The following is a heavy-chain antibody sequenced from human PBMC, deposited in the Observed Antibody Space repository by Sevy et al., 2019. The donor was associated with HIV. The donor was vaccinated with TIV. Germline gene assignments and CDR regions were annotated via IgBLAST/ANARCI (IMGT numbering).Heavy chain of an antibody. CDR2: IYTSGST. D-gene: IGHD6-13*01. J-gene: IGHJ6*02. CDR3: ARDRRVGGSWYEGGWIGMDV. CDR1: GGSISSYY. Sequence: SETLSLTCTVSGGSISSYYWSWIRQPAGKGLEWIGRIYTSGSTNYNPSLKSRVTMSVDTSKNQFSLKLSSVTAADTAVYYCARDRRVGGSWYEGGWIGMDVWGQGTTVTVSS. V-gene: IGHV4-4*07.